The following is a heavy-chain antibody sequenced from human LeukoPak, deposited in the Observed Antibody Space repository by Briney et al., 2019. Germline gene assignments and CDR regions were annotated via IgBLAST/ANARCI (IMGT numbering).Heavy chain of an antibody. CDR1: GFTFSSYS. CDR3: ARERVDTAMATLYYFDY. Sequence: PGGSLRLSCAASGFTFSSYSMNWVRQAPGKGLEWVSSISSSSYIYYADSVKGRFTISRDNAKNSLYLQMNSLRAEDTAVYYCARERVDTAMATLYYFDYWGQGTLVTVSS. V-gene: IGHV3-21*01. D-gene: IGHD5-18*01. CDR2: ISSSSYI. J-gene: IGHJ4*02.